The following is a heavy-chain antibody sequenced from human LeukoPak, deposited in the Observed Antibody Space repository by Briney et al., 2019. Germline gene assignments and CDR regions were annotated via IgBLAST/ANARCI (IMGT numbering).Heavy chain of an antibody. Sequence: SETLSLTCTVSGGSISSYYWSWIRQPPGKGLEWIGYIYYSGSTNYNPSLKSRVTISVDTSKNQFSLKLSSVTAADTAVYYCARGAPGYCSRTTRPLDYWGQGTLVTVSS. CDR3: ARGAPGYCSRTTRPLDY. J-gene: IGHJ4*02. CDR1: GGSISSYY. D-gene: IGHD2-2*01. CDR2: IYYSGST. V-gene: IGHV4-59*01.